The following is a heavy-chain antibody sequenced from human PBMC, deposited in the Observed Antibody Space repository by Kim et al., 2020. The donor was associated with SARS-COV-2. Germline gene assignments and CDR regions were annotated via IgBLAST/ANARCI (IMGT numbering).Heavy chain of an antibody. CDR2: ISWNSGSI. CDR3: AKDSKEEGDGYNPRYFDL. CDR1: GFTFDDYA. Sequence: GGSLRLSCAASGFTFDDYAMHWVRQAPGKGLEWVSGISWNSGSIGYADSVKGRFTISRDNAKNSLYLQMNSLRAEDTALYYCAKDSKEEGDGYNPRYFDLWGRGTLVTVSS. V-gene: IGHV3-9*01. D-gene: IGHD5-12*01. J-gene: IGHJ2*01.